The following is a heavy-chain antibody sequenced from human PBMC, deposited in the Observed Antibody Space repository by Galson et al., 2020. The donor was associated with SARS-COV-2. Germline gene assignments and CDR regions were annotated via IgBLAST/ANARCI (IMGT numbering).Heavy chain of an antibody. V-gene: IGHV1-69*13. Sequence: SVKVSCKASGGTFSSYAISWVRQAPGQGLEWMGGIIPIFGTANYAQKFQGRVTITADESTSTAYMELSSLRSEDTAVYYCARSSWRRDGYNFYYGMDVWGQGTTVTVSS. CDR1: GGTFSSYA. CDR3: ARSSWRRDGYNFYYGMDV. CDR2: IIPIFGTA. D-gene: IGHD5-12*01. J-gene: IGHJ6*02.